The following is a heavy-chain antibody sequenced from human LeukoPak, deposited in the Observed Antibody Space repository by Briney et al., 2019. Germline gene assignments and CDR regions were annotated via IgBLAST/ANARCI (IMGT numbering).Heavy chain of an antibody. CDR3: AKKGAVGIAAAAFDC. D-gene: IGHD6-13*01. CDR2: ISYDGSHN. V-gene: IGHV3-30*18. Sequence: GGSLRLSCAASGFTFSSYGMHWVCQAPGKGLEWVAFISYDGSHNYYADSVKGRFTISRDNSKNTLYLQMNSLRAEDTAVYYCAKKGAVGIAAAAFDCWGQGTLVTVSS. J-gene: IGHJ4*02. CDR1: GFTFSSYG.